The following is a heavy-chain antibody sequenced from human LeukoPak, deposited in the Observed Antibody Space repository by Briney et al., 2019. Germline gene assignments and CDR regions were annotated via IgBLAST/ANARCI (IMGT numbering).Heavy chain of an antibody. D-gene: IGHD3-10*01. V-gene: IGHV4-59*01. CDR2: IYYSGST. J-gene: IGHJ2*01. Sequence: SETLSLTCTVSGVSISSYYWSWIRQPPGKGLEWIGHIYYSGSTNCNPSLKSRVTISVDTSKNQFSLKLSSVTAADTAVYYCARDVRSSITVIRGGAHAHWYFDLWGRGTLVTVSS. CDR3: ARDVRSSITVIRGGAHAHWYFDL. CDR1: GVSISSYY.